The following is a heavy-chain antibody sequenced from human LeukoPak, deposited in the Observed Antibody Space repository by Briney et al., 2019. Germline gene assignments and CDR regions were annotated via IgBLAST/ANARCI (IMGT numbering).Heavy chain of an antibody. J-gene: IGHJ4*02. CDR3: VRDLSTVSTPYFDY. CDR1: GFTFTGYY. D-gene: IGHD4-17*01. Sequence: ASVKVSCKASGFTFTGYYLHWVRQAPGQGLEWMGWINLNSGGTNYAQTFQGWVTMTRDTSTSTAYMELSRLRSDDTAMYYCVRDLSTVSTPYFDYWGQGTLVTVSS. V-gene: IGHV1-2*04. CDR2: INLNSGGT.